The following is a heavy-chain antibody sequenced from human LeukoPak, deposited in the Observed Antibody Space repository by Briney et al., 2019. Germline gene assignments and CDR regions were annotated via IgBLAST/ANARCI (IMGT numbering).Heavy chain of an antibody. CDR1: GGSIRSYY. CDR2: ISDSGSA. Sequence: PSETLSLTCTVSGGSIRSYYWSWIRQPPGKGLEWLGYISDSGSANYNPSLESRVTISVDTSKNQLSLKLNSVTAADTAIYYCARHSGIGLDSWGQGTLVAVSS. D-gene: IGHD3-10*01. J-gene: IGHJ4*02. V-gene: IGHV4-59*08. CDR3: ARHSGIGLDS.